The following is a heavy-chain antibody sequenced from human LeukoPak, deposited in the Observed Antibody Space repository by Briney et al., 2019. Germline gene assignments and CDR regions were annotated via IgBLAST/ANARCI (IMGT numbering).Heavy chain of an antibody. CDR2: FEPEDGET. J-gene: IGHJ6*02. Sequence: ASVKVSCKVSGYTLTELSMHWVRQAPGQGLERKGGFEPEDGETIYAQKFQGRVTMTEDTSTDTAYMELSSMRSEDTAVYYCATWGPSSGSYFHYYYGMDVWGQGTTVTVSS. CDR1: GYTLTELS. CDR3: ATWGPSSGSYFHYYYGMDV. D-gene: IGHD1-26*01. V-gene: IGHV1-24*01.